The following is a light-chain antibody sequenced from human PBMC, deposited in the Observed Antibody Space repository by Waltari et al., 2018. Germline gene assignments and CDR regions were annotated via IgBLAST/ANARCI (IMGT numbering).Light chain of an antibody. Sequence: QSALTQPPSASGSPGQSVTISCTGTSSDVGGNDYVSWYQQRPGKAPTLMIYEVTKRPSGVPDRFSGSKSGNTASLTVSGLQAEDEADYYCSSYAGSNNYVLFGGGTKLTVL. CDR1: SSDVGGNDY. V-gene: IGLV2-8*01. CDR2: EVT. J-gene: IGLJ2*01. CDR3: SSYAGSNNYVL.